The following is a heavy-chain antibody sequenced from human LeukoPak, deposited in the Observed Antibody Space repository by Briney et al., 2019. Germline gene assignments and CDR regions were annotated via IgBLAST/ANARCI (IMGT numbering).Heavy chain of an antibody. CDR3: ATVGRLRLKFDY. CDR2: FDPEDGET. V-gene: IGHV1-24*01. J-gene: IGHJ4*02. CDR1: GYTLTELS. Sequence: ASVRVSCKVSGYTLTELSMHWVRQAPGKGLEWMGGFDPEDGETIYAQKFQGRVTMTEDTSTDTAYMELSSLRSEDTAVYYCATVGRLRLKFDYWGQGTQVTVSS. D-gene: IGHD5-12*01.